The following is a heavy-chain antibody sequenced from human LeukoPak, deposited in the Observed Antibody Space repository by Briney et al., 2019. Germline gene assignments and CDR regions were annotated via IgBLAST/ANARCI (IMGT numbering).Heavy chain of an antibody. CDR2: IYYSGST. Sequence: PSEALSLTCTVSGGSISSSSYYWGWIRQPPGKGLEWIGSIYYSGSTYYNPSLKSRVTISVDTSKNQFSLKLSSVTAADTAVYYCARDPLWFGESQTQYWGQGTLVTVSS. D-gene: IGHD3-10*01. CDR1: GGSISSSSYY. J-gene: IGHJ4*02. CDR3: ARDPLWFGESQTQY. V-gene: IGHV4-39*07.